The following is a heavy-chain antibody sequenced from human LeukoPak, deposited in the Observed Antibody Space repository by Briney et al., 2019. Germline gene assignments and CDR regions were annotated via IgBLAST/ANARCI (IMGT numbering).Heavy chain of an antibody. CDR3: ARYCSGGSCFLNYYGMDV. CDR1: GFTFSIYA. CDR2: ISGNSRDT. J-gene: IGHJ6*02. Sequence: SGGSLRLSCAASGFTFSIYAMTWVRQAPGKGLEWVSAISGNSRDTHYIDSVKGRFTISRDNSKNTPYLQMNSLRADDTAVYYCARYCSGGSCFLNYYGMDVWGQGTTVTVSS. D-gene: IGHD2-15*01. V-gene: IGHV3-23*01.